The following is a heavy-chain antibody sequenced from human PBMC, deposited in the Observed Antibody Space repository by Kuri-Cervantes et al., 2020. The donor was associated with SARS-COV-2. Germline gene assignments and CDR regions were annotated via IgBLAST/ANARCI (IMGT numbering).Heavy chain of an antibody. V-gene: IGHV3-7*01. D-gene: IGHD1-26*01. J-gene: IGHJ4*02. Sequence: GESLKISCTASRFINSCDRMNWVRQAPGRGLNWVADIKEDGSEKCFVDSVRGRFTISRDNSRNMLFLQMNSLRSEDTAVYYCARTGRYYFGGDYIDYWGQGSLVTVSS. CDR3: ARTGRYYFGGDYIDY. CDR2: IKEDGSEK. CDR1: RFINSCDR.